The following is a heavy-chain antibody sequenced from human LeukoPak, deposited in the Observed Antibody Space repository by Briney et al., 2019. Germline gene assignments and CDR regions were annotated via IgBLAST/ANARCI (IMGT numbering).Heavy chain of an antibody. J-gene: IGHJ5*02. CDR1: GYIFTSNY. CDR3: ATGLDSSGYYAP. Sequence: GASVNVSCKASGYIFTSNYIHGVGQAPGQGGEGMGTINPCGGSASYAQKFRDRVTLTRDTSTSTVYMELSNLTSEDTAVYFCATGLDSSGYYAPWGQGTLVTVSS. D-gene: IGHD3-22*01. CDR2: INPCGGSA. V-gene: IGHV1-46*01.